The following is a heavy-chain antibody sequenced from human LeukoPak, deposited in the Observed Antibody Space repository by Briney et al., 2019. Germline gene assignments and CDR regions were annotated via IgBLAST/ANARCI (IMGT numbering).Heavy chain of an antibody. Sequence: GESLKISCKGSGYSFTSYWIGWVRQMPGKGLEWMGIIYPGGSDTRYSPSFQGQVTISADKSISTAYLQWSSLKASDTAMYYCARRSSSSWYPPPFDYWGQGTLVTVSS. V-gene: IGHV5-51*01. CDR2: IYPGGSDT. CDR3: ARRSSSSWYPPPFDY. CDR1: GYSFTSYW. J-gene: IGHJ4*02. D-gene: IGHD6-13*01.